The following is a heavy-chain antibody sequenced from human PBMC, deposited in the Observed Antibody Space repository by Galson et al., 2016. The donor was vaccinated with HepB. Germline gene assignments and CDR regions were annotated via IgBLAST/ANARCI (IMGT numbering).Heavy chain of an antibody. V-gene: IGHV3-7*01. J-gene: IGHJ6*02. CDR3: ARRLDTQRRIAGWGWGMDV. CDR2: INQDGGDT. D-gene: IGHD6-19*01. CDR1: GFTFRTYW. Sequence: SLRLSCAASGFTFRTYWMSWVRQAPGQGLEWVANINQDGGDTYSADSVKGRFTIARDNGKNSLYLQMSSLRVEDAGVYYCARRLDTQRRIAGWGWGMDVWGQGTTVTVS.